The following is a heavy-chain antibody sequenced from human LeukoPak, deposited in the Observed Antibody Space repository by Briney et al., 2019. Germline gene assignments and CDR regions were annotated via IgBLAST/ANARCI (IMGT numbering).Heavy chain of an antibody. V-gene: IGHV3-48*03. CDR3: AKDRTFNYYGSGSYYDAFDY. Sequence: PGGSLRLSCAASGFTFSSYEMNWVRQAPGKGLEWVSYISSSVTTIYYADSVKGRFTISRDNSKNTLYLKMNSLRAEDTAVYYCAKDRTFNYYGSGSYYDAFDYWGQGTLVTVSS. D-gene: IGHD3-10*01. CDR1: GFTFSSYE. J-gene: IGHJ4*02. CDR2: ISSSVTTI.